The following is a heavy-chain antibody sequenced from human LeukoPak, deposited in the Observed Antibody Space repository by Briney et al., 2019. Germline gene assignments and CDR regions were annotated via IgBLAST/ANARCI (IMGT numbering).Heavy chain of an antibody. CDR1: GYTFTGYY. V-gene: IGHV7-4-1*02. CDR2: INTNTGNP. CDR3: ARAGYSYGNTFDY. Sequence: ASVKVSCKASGYTFTGYYMHWVRQAPGQGLEWMGWINTNTGNPTYAQGFTGRFVFSLDTSVSTAYLQISSLKAEDTAVYYCARAGYSYGNTFDYWGQGTLVTVSS. J-gene: IGHJ4*02. D-gene: IGHD5-18*01.